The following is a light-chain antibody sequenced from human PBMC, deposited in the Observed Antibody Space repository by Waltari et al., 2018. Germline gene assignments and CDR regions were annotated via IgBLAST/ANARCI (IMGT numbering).Light chain of an antibody. J-gene: IGLJ2*01. CDR3: HFRDSSANHLV. Sequence: WYLQKPGPAPVLVIYGKNNPPAGIPDRFSGSSSRNTASLTLTGAQAEDEADYYCHFRDSSANHLVFGGGTKLTVL. CDR2: GKN. V-gene: IGLV3-19*01.